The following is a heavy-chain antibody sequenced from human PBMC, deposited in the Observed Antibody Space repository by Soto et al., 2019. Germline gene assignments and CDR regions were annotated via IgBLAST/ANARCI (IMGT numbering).Heavy chain of an antibody. D-gene: IGHD6-19*01. CDR3: AKDLLRIAVAGLYGMDV. V-gene: IGHV3-30*18. CDR2: ISYDGSNK. J-gene: IGHJ6*02. CDR1: GCTFRSYG. Sequence: LRLSCAASGCTFRSYGMHWVRQAPGKGLEWVAVISYDGSNKYYADSVKGRFTISRDNSKNTLYLQMNSLRAEDTAVYYCAKDLLRIAVAGLYGMDVWGQGTTVTVSS.